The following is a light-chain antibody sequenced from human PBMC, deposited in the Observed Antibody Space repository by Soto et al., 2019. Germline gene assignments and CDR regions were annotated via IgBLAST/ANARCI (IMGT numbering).Light chain of an antibody. CDR1: QSVSSY. CDR2: DAS. J-gene: IGKJ5*01. Sequence: EIVLTQSPATLSLSPGERATLSCRASQSVSSYLAWYQQKPGQAPRLLIYDASNRATGIPARFSGSGSGTDFPLTISNLEPEDFAVYYCQQRSNWPQITFGQGTRLEIK. CDR3: QQRSNWPQIT. V-gene: IGKV3-11*01.